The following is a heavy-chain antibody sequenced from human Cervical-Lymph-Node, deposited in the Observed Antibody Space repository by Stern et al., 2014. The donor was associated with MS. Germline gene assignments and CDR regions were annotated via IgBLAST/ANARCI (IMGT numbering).Heavy chain of an antibody. CDR1: GFTFSNYA. CDR3: AKDIGSSAWYD. J-gene: IGHJ4*02. V-gene: IGHV3-23*04. CDR2: ITGNGGST. D-gene: IGHD6-19*01. Sequence: EVQLVESGGGLVQPGGSLRLSCAASGFTFSNYAMNWVRQAPGKGLEWVSRITGNGGSTQYADSVKGRFTIYRDSSKNMLYLQMNSVRVEDTAVYYCAKDIGSSAWYDWGQGTLVTVSS.